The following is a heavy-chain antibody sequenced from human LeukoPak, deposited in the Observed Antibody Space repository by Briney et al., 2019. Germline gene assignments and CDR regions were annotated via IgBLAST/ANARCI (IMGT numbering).Heavy chain of an antibody. Sequence: GGSLRLSCAASGFTFDDYAMHWVRQAPGKGLEWVSGISWNSGSIGYADSVKGRFTISRDNSKNTLYLQMNSLRAEDTAVYYCANSLWFGVGGYYFDYWGQGTLVTVSS. V-gene: IGHV3-9*01. CDR1: GFTFDDYA. CDR3: ANSLWFGVGGYYFDY. CDR2: ISWNSGSI. J-gene: IGHJ4*02. D-gene: IGHD3-10*01.